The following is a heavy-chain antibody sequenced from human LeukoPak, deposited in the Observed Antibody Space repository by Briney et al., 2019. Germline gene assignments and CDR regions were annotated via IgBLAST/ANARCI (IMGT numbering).Heavy chain of an antibody. D-gene: IGHD5-18*01. CDR1: GGSISSSNW. CDR3: ARIGGYSYGYYYYGMDV. CDR2: IYHSGST. J-gene: IGHJ6*02. V-gene: IGHV4-4*02. Sequence: PSETLSLTCAVSGGSISSSNWWSWVRQPPGKGLVWIGEIYHSGSTNYKPSLKSRVTISVDKSKNQFSLKLSSVTAADTAVYYCARIGGYSYGYYYYGMDVWGQGTTVTVSS.